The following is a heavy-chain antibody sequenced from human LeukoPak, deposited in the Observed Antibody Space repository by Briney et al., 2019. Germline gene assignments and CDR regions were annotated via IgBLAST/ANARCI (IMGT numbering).Heavy chain of an antibody. CDR2: ISGSGGST. Sequence: GGSLRLSCAASGFTFRSYGISWVRQAPGKGLEWVSAISGSGGSTYYADSVKGRFTISRDNSKNTLYLQMNSLRAEDTAVYYCAKASGTWDYMDVWGKGTTVTIS. V-gene: IGHV3-23*01. D-gene: IGHD1-26*01. J-gene: IGHJ6*03. CDR3: AKASGTWDYMDV. CDR1: GFTFRSYG.